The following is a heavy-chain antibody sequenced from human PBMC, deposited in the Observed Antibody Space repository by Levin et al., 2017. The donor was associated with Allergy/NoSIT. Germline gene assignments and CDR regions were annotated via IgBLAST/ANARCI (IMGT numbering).Heavy chain of an antibody. CDR2: INWNGGST. Sequence: ASVKVSCAASGFTFDDYGMSWVRQAPGKGLEWGSGINWNGGSTGYADSVKGRLTISRDNAKNSLYLQMNSLRAEDTALYHCARHRFTMNIHDGFDIWGQGTMVIVSS. J-gene: IGHJ3*02. CDR1: GFTFDDYG. CDR3: ARHRFTMNIHDGFDI. V-gene: IGHV3-20*01. D-gene: IGHD2/OR15-2a*01.